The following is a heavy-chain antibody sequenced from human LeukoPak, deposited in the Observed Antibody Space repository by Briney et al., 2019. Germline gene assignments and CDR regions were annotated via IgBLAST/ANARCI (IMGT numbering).Heavy chain of an antibody. D-gene: IGHD3-9*01. CDR2: IKRDGSEK. Sequence: PGGSLRLSCAASGFTFTDYWMSWVRQAPGKGLEWVANIKRDGSEKYYVDSVKGRFTISRDNAKNSLYLQMNSLRTEDTAVYYCANHNGAFDWLHSPHDYWGQGTLVTVSS. CDR3: ANHNGAFDWLHSPHDY. V-gene: IGHV3-7*01. CDR1: GFTFTDYW. J-gene: IGHJ4*02.